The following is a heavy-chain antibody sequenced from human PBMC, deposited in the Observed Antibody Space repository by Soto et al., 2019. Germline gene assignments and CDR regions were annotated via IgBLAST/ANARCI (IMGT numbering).Heavy chain of an antibody. Sequence: EVQLVESGGGLVQPGGSLRLSCAASGFTFSSYAMHWVRQAPGKGLEYVSAISSNGGSTYYANSVKGRFTIPRDNSKNPLYLQMGSLRAEDMAVYYCARDIDGDWYFDLWGRGTLVTVSS. J-gene: IGHJ2*01. CDR3: ARDIDGDWYFDL. CDR2: ISSNGGST. V-gene: IGHV3-64*01. D-gene: IGHD4-17*01. CDR1: GFTFSSYA.